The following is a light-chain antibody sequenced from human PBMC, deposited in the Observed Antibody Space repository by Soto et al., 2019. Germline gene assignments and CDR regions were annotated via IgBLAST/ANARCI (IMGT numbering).Light chain of an antibody. Sequence: IVMTQSPATLSVFTGGRASLSCRASQSVSNTLAWYQKQPGQAPRLLIYGASTRAAGISVRFSGSGSGTEFTLIISRLQADDSADYYCQQYHNAGSTFGQGTKVEI. CDR3: QQYHNAGST. CDR2: GAS. V-gene: IGKV3-15*01. CDR1: QSVSNT. J-gene: IGKJ1*01.